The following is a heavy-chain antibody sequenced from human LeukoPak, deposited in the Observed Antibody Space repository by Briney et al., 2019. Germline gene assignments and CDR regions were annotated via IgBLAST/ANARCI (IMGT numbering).Heavy chain of an antibody. CDR2: MNPNSGNT. Sequence: ASVKVSCKASGYTFTSYDINWVRQATGQGLEWMGWMNPNSGNTGYAQKFQGRDTMTRNTSISTAYMELTSLRSEDTAAYYCAREYQLLGTVYNYFDPWGQGTLVTVSS. V-gene: IGHV1-8*01. J-gene: IGHJ5*02. CDR1: GYTFTSYD. CDR3: AREYQLLGTVYNYFDP. D-gene: IGHD2-2*01.